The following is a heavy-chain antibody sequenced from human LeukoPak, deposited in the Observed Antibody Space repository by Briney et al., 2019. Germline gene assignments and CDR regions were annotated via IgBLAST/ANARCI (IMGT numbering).Heavy chain of an antibody. V-gene: IGHV5-51*01. D-gene: IGHD1-26*01. J-gene: IGHJ3*02. CDR1: GYSFTSYW. Sequence: GGSLKISCKASGYSFTSYWIGCLRRLPAKGLEWMGIIYSGDSDTRYGPSFQGQVTISADKSISTAYLQLSSLKASDTAMYYCARWWELIPDGDAFDIWGQGTMVTVSS. CDR3: ARWWELIPDGDAFDI. CDR2: IYSGDSDT.